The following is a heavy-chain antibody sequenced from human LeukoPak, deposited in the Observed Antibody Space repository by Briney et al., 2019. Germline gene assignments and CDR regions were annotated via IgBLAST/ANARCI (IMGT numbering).Heavy chain of an antibody. Sequence: GRSLRLSCAASGFTFSSYAMSWVRQAPGKGLEWVSGISWNSGSIGYADSVKGRFTISRENAKNSLYLQMNSLRAGDTAVYYCARAAYSSTWYSRYFDLWGRGTLVTVSS. J-gene: IGHJ2*01. CDR3: ARAAYSSTWYSRYFDL. V-gene: IGHV3-9*01. CDR2: ISWNSGSI. CDR1: GFTFSSYA. D-gene: IGHD6-13*01.